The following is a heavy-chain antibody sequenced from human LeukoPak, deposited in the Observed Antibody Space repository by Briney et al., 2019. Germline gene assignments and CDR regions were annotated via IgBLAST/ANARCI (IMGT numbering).Heavy chain of an antibody. V-gene: IGHV3-23*01. CDR2: ISANSPNT. CDR1: GFTIGSYA. Sequence: GGSLRLSCVASGFTIGSYAMYWVRQAPGKGLEWVSAISANSPNTYYADSVKGRFTISRDNSKNTLYLQMNSLRPEDTAVYYCANGYFGPGSYFDYWGQGTLVTVSS. D-gene: IGHD3-10*01. J-gene: IGHJ4*02. CDR3: ANGYFGPGSYFDY.